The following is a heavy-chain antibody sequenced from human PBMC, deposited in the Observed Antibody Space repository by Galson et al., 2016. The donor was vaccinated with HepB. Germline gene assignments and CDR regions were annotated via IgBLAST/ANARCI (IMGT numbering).Heavy chain of an antibody. D-gene: IGHD5-18*01. CDR2: IYSDGGT. CDR1: GLTVSLKY. CDR3: APARCEYSTSWYLDS. Sequence: SLRLSCAASGLTVSLKYMIWVRQAPGKGLECVSIIYSDGGTYYADSVRGRFTISRDNSKDTVYLQMNSLRAEDTAVYYCAPARCEYSTSWYLDSWGQGTLVTVSS. V-gene: IGHV3-53*01. J-gene: IGHJ4*02.